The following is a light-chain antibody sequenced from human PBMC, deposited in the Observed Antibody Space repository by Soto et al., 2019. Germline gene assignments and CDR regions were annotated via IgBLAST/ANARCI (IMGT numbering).Light chain of an antibody. J-gene: IGKJ4*01. CDR3: QQYDNALT. CDR1: QDISNY. CDR2: DAS. Sequence: DIQMTQSPSSLSASVGDRVTITCQASQDISNYLNWYQQKPGKAPKLLIYDASNLETGVPSRFSGSGFGTDFTFTISSLQPEDIATYYCQQYDNALTFGGGTKVDIK. V-gene: IGKV1-33*01.